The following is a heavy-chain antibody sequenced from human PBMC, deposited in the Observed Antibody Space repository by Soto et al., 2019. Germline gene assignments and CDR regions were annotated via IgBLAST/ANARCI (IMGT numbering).Heavy chain of an antibody. D-gene: IGHD4-17*01. J-gene: IGHJ1*01. CDR2: IFHSGST. CDR1: GGSISRSPYY. CDR3: TRLNDYVEFFQH. V-gene: IGHV4-39*01. Sequence: QLQLQESGPGLVKPSETLSLTCTVSGGSISRSPYYWGWIRQPPGKGLEWIGSIFHSGSTYYNPSLKSRVTISVDTSNNTFSLKLSSVTAADTAVYYCTRLNDYVEFFQHWGQGTLVTVSS.